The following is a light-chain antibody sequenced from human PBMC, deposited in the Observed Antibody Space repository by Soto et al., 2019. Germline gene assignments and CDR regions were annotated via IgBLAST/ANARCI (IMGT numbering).Light chain of an antibody. CDR1: SSDVGGSDY. V-gene: IGLV2-8*01. Sequence: QSVLNQPASVSGSPGQSITISCTGTSSDVGGSDYVSWYQQHPGKAPKVVIYEVTKRPSGVPDRFSGSKSGNTASLTVSGLQAEDEADYYCSSYATGNNYAFGCGTKLTVL. J-gene: IGLJ1*01. CDR2: EVT. CDR3: SSYATGNNYA.